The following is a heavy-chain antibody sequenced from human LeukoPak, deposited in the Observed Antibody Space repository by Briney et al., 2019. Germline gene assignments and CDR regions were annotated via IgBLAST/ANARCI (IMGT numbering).Heavy chain of an antibody. Sequence: GGSLRLSCAASGFTFSSYAMHWVRQAPSKGLERVAVISYDGSNKYYADSVKGRFTISRDNSKNTLYLQMNSLRAEDTAVYYCARDWGYYGSGSYSIQVYNWFDPWGQGTLVTVSS. CDR2: ISYDGSNK. J-gene: IGHJ5*02. V-gene: IGHV3-30*04. CDR1: GFTFSSYA. CDR3: ARDWGYYGSGSYSIQVYNWFDP. D-gene: IGHD3-10*01.